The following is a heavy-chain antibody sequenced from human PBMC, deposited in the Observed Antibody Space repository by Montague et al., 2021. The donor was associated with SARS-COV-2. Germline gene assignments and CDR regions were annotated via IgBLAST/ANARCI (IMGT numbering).Heavy chain of an antibody. Sequence: SETLSLTCAVSGDSISSSNWWSWARQPPGKGLEWIGEIYHGGSTNYNPAPKSRVNMSIDESRNQFSLSLSSLTAADTAVYYCARLDGLGYWGQGTLVAVSS. CDR3: ARLDGLGY. D-gene: IGHD3/OR15-3a*01. V-gene: IGHV4-4*02. J-gene: IGHJ4*02. CDR2: IYHGGST. CDR1: GDSISSSNW.